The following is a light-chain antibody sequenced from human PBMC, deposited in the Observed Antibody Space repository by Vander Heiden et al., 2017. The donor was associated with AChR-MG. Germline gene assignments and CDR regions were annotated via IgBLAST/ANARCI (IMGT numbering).Light chain of an antibody. CDR3: QQYDNLPLT. V-gene: IGKV1-33*01. J-gene: IGKJ4*01. CDR2: DAS. Sequence: DIQMTQSPSSLSASVGDRVTITCQARQDISNYLNWYQQKPGKAPKLLIYDASNLETGVPSRFSGSGSGTDFTFTISSLQPEDSATYYCQQYDNLPLTFGGGTKVEIK. CDR1: QDISNY.